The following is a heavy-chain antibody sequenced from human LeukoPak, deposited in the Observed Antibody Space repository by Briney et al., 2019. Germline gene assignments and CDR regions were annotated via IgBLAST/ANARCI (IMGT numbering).Heavy chain of an antibody. J-gene: IGHJ4*02. D-gene: IGHD2-8*01. CDR2: ISWNSDRI. V-gene: IGHV3-9*01. Sequence: RSGESLRLSCAASGLTFNDHAMHWVRQAPGKGREWVPGISWNSDRIGYADSVKGRFTISRDNAKNSLYLQMNSLRPEDTALYYCAKAHPTYCTNGVCNSFDHWGQGTLVTVSS. CDR1: GLTFNDHA. CDR3: AKAHPTYCTNGVCNSFDH.